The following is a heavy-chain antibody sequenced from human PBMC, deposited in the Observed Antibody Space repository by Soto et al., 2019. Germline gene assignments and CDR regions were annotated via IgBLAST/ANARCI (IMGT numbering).Heavy chain of an antibody. J-gene: IGHJ4*02. CDR1: GYTFAAYY. D-gene: IGHD3-10*01. CDR2: INPNSGNI. V-gene: IGHV1-8*02. Sequence: GASVKVSCKTSGYTFAAYYINWVRQATGHGLEWMGWINPNSGNIGYAQRFQGRVTMTRDTAIRTAYMEVSSLRSDDTAVYYCARGRASGSYYLLDYWGQGTLVTVSS. CDR3: ARGRASGSYYLLDY.